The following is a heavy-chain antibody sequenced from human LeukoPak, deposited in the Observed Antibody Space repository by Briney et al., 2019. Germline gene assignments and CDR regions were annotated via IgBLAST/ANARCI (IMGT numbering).Heavy chain of an antibody. CDR3: ARQGSLSYFSGGSCWFDP. CDR2: IYYSGST. V-gene: IGHV4-39*01. D-gene: IGHD2-15*01. J-gene: IGHJ5*02. Sequence: SDTLPLTCTILGGSIATSSDYWGWIRQPPGKGLEWIGSIYYSGSTYSNPSLKSRVTISVDTSKNQFSLKLYSVAAADTAVYHCARQGSLSYFSGGSCWFDPWGQGTLVTVSS. CDR1: GGSIATSSDY.